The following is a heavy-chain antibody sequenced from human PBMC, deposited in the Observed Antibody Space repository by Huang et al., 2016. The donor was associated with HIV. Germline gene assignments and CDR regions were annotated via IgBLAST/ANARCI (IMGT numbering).Heavy chain of an antibody. V-gene: IGHV1-3*01. CDR1: GYPFTTYG. D-gene: IGHD2-2*03. Sequence: QVQLVQSGAEVKRPGASVKLSCRASGYPFTTYGIHWLRRAPGQSLQWMDWIPPCSGQIPFSQGFQGRMTISRDTSSNTVDMELSNISPGDTATYYCARAARGDGYQGAFDVWGQGTVVTASS. CDR2: IPPCSGQI. J-gene: IGHJ3*01. CDR3: ARAARGDGYQGAFDV.